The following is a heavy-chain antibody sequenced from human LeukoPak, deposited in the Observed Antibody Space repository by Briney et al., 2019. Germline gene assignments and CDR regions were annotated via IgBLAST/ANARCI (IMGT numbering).Heavy chain of an antibody. CDR2: ISYDGSNK. D-gene: IGHD6-13*01. V-gene: IGHV3-30*03. CDR3: ARERGFRSSWYAGANYYYYYGMDV. Sequence: PGGSLRLSCAASGFTFSSYGMHWVRQAPGKGLEWVAVISYDGSNKYYADSVKGRFTISRDNSKNTLYLQMNSLRAEDTAVYYCARERGFRSSWYAGANYYYYYGMDVWGQGTTVTVSS. CDR1: GFTFSSYG. J-gene: IGHJ6*02.